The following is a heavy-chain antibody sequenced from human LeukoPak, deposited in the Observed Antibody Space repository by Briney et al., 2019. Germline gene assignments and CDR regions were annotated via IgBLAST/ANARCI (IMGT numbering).Heavy chain of an antibody. Sequence: ASVTVSCKSSGGTFSSYAISWMRQAPGQGPEWMGGIIPIFGTANYAQKFQGRVTITADESTSTAYMELSSLRSEDTAVYYCARGSVVYCSGGSCERPFFGDYWGQGTLVTVSS. V-gene: IGHV1-69*13. CDR1: GGTFSSYA. D-gene: IGHD2-15*01. J-gene: IGHJ4*02. CDR2: IIPIFGTA. CDR3: ARGSVVYCSGGSCERPFFGDY.